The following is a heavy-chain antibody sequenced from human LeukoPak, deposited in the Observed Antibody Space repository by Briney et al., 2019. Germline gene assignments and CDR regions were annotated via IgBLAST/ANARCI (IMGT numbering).Heavy chain of an antibody. CDR2: IYYSGST. CDR1: GGAISSSSYY. Sequence: SETLSLTCTVSGGAISSSSYYWGWIRQPPGKGLEWIGSIYYSGSTYYNPSLKSRVTISVDTSKNQFSLKLGSVTAADTAVYYCGRHQTMCYGMDVWGQGTTVSVSS. J-gene: IGHJ6*02. CDR3: GRHQTMCYGMDV. D-gene: IGHD3-10*02. V-gene: IGHV4-39*01.